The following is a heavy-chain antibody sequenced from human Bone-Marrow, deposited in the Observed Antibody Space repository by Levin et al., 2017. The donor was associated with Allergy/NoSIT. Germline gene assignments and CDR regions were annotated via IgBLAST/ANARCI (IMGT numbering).Heavy chain of an antibody. CDR1: GGSISSYY. Sequence: SSETLSLTCTVSGGSISSYYWSWIRQPAGKGLEWIGRIYTSGSTNYNPSLKSRVTMSVDTSKNQFSLKLSSVTAADTAVYYCARGSAGGQGDYYYGMDVWGQGTTVTVSS. CDR3: ARGSAGGQGDYYYGMDV. J-gene: IGHJ6*02. V-gene: IGHV4-4*07. D-gene: IGHD3-10*01. CDR2: IYTSGST.